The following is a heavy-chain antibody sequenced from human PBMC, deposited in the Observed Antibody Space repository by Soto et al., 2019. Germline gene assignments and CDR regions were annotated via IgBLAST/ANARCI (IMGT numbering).Heavy chain of an antibody. Sequence: HGESLKISCKGSAYRFTSYWIVWVRQMPGKGLEWMGIIYPGDSDTRYSPSFQGQVTISADKSISTAYLQWSSLKASDTAMYYCARRRSRDFGVDYWGQGTLVTVSS. CDR2: IYPGDSDT. V-gene: IGHV5-51*01. CDR1: AYRFTSYW. CDR3: ARRRSRDFGVDY. J-gene: IGHJ4*02. D-gene: IGHD3-3*01.